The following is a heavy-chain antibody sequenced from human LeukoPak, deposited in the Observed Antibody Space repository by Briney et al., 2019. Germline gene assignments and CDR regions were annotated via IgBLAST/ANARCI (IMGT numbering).Heavy chain of an antibody. CDR3: TRGQWLLRYYFDY. D-gene: IGHD6-19*01. V-gene: IGHV3-49*03. CDR2: IISKAHGETT. Sequence: GRSLRLSCKASGFTFGDCAMSWFRQAPGRGLEWVRFIISKAHGETTEYAASVKGRFTISRDDSKSIAYLQMNSLRPEDTALYYCTRGQWLLRYYFDYWGQGTLVTVSS. J-gene: IGHJ4*02. CDR1: GFTFGDCA.